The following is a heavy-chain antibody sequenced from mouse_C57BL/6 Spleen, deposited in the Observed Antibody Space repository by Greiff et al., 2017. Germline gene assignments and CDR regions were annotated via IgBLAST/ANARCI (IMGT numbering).Heavy chain of an antibody. CDR3: AREGEWPFDY. CDR2: INPSTGGT. Sequence: EVQGVESGPELVKPGASVKISCKASGYSFTGYYMNWVKQSPEKSLEWIGEINPSTGGTTYNQKFKAKATLTVDKSSSTAYMQLKSLTSEDSAVYYCAREGEWPFDYWGQGTTLTVSS. CDR1: GYSFTGYY. V-gene: IGHV1-42*01. J-gene: IGHJ2*01.